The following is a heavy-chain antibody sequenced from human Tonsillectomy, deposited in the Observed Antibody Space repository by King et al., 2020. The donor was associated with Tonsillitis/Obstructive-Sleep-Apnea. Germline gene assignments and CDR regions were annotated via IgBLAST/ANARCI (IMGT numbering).Heavy chain of an antibody. J-gene: IGHJ3*02. CDR2: IIPIFGTA. Sequence: QLVQSVAEVKKPGSSVKVSCKASGGTFSSYAISWVRQAPGQGLEWMGGIIPIFGTANYAQKFLGRVTITADESTSTASMELSSLRSEDTAVYDCARGHTDCSSTSCYSAFDIWGQGTMVTVSS. D-gene: IGHD2-2*01. V-gene: IGHV1-69*12. CDR3: ARGHTDCSSTSCYSAFDI. CDR1: GGTFSSYA.